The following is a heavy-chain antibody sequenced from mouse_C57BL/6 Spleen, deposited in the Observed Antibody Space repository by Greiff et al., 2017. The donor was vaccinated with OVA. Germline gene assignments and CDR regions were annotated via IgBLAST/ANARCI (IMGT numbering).Heavy chain of an antibody. J-gene: IGHJ1*03. V-gene: IGHV1-61*01. D-gene: IGHD2-3*01. CDR3: ARTGYYPEYCDV. CDR1: GYTFTSYW. CDR2: IYPSDSET. Sequence: QVQLQQPGAELVRPGSSVKLSCKASGYTFTSYWMDWVKQRPGQGLEWIGNIYPSDSETHYNQKFKDKATLTVDNSSSTAYMQLSSLTSEDSAVYYCARTGYYPEYCDVWGTGTTVTVSS.